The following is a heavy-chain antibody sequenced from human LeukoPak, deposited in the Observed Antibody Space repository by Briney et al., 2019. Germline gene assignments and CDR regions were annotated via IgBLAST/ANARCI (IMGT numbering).Heavy chain of an antibody. Sequence: ASQTLSLTCTVSGGSISSGDYYWSWIRQPPGKGLEWIGHIYYSGSTYYNPSLKSRVTISVDTSKNQFSLKLSSVTAADTAVYYCARGGYSYGIGPPDYWGQGTLVTVSS. D-gene: IGHD5-18*01. CDR1: GGSISSGDYY. J-gene: IGHJ4*02. V-gene: IGHV4-30-4*01. CDR2: IYYSGST. CDR3: ARGGYSYGIGPPDY.